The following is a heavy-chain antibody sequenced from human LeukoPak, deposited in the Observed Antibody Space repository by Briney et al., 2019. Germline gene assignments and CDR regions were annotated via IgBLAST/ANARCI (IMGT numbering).Heavy chain of an antibody. J-gene: IGHJ3*02. Sequence: GASVKVSCKASGYTFTGYYMHWVRQAPGQGLEWMGWINPNSGGTNYAQKFQGRVSMTRDTSISTAYMELSRLRSDDTAVYYCARDGAGSYVDDFDIWGQGTMVTVSS. D-gene: IGHD1-26*01. CDR3: ARDGAGSYVDDFDI. CDR2: INPNSGGT. CDR1: GYTFTGYY. V-gene: IGHV1-2*02.